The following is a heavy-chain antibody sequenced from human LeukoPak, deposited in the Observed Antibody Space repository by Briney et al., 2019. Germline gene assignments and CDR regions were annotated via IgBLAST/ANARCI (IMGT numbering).Heavy chain of an antibody. CDR1: GYTFSTYG. D-gene: IGHD1-26*01. V-gene: IGHV1-18*01. CDR2: NSGNSGKT. Sequence: GASVKVSCKTSGYTFSTYGLSWVRQAPGQGLEWMGWNSGNSGKTHYAQKFQDRVTLTTDTSSTTAFMELRSLRSDDTAMYYCARNAGSYFEFAPWGQGTLVPVSS. CDR3: ARNAGSYFEFAP. J-gene: IGHJ5*02.